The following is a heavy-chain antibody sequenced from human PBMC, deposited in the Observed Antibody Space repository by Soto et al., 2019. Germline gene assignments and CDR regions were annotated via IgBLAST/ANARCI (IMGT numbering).Heavy chain of an antibody. J-gene: IGHJ5*02. CDR3: ARLYCTSSTCDSWFDP. Sequence: GESLKIACTGFGYTFTTFWMSWVRQMPGRGLEWMGRIDPRDSYTNYSPSFQGHVTISVDKSISTAYLQWGSLKASDTAMYYCARLYCTSSTCDSWFDPWGQGTLVTVSS. D-gene: IGHD2-2*01. CDR2: IDPRDSYT. V-gene: IGHV5-10-1*01. CDR1: GYTFTTFW.